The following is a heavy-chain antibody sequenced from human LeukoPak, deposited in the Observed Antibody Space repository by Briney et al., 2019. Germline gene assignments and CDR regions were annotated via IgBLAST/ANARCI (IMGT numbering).Heavy chain of an antibody. CDR3: ARTIMVVAATTFDY. CDR2: IYYSGST. CDR1: GGSISSYY. Sequence: SETLSLTCTVSGGSISSYYWSWIRQPPGKGLEWIGYIYYSGSTNYNPSLKSRATISVDTSKNQFSLKLSSVTAADTAVYYCARTIMVVAATTFDYWGQGTLVTVSS. D-gene: IGHD2-15*01. J-gene: IGHJ4*02. V-gene: IGHV4-59*08.